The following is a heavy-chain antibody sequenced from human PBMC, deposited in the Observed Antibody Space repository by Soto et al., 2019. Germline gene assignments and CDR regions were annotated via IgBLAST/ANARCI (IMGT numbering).Heavy chain of an antibody. V-gene: IGHV3-11*01. J-gene: IGHJ4*01. CDR2: ISSSGSTI. D-gene: IGHD5-18*01. Sequence: GGSLRLSCAASGFTFSYYYMSWIRQAPGKVLEWVSYISSSGSTIYYAYSVKGRFTISTDNAKNSLYLQMNSLRAEDTAVYYCAHVGWIQVWSGGNYSGHGTLVPVSS. CDR1: GFTFSYYY. CDR3: AHVGWIQVWSGGNY.